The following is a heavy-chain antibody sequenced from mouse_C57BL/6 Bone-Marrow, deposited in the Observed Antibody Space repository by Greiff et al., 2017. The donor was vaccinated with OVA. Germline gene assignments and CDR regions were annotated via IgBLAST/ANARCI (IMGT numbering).Heavy chain of an antibody. J-gene: IGHJ3*01. CDR3: ANYYGSSYLAWFAY. CDR2: ISSGSSTI. Sequence: EVNVVESGGGLVKPGGSLKLSCAASGFTFSDYGMHWVRQAPEKGLEWVAYISSGSSTIYYADTVKGRFTISRDNAKNTLFLQMTSLRSEDTAMYYCANYYGSSYLAWFAYWGQGTLVTVSA. V-gene: IGHV5-17*01. CDR1: GFTFSDYG. D-gene: IGHD1-1*01.